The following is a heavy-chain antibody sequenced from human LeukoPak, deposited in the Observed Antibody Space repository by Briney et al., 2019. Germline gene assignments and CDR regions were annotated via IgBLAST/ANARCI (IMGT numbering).Heavy chain of an antibody. J-gene: IGHJ4*02. V-gene: IGHV3-23*01. CDR1: GFPFSTYA. CDR2: ISGNGGST. CDR3: ARDPGYAIYYFDY. Sequence: GGSLRLSRAASGFPFSTYAMSWVRQAPGKGLEWVSPISGNGGSTYYADSVKGRFSISRDNSKNTLYLQMNSLRAEDTAVYYCARDPGYAIYYFDYWGQGLLVTVSS. D-gene: IGHD3-9*01.